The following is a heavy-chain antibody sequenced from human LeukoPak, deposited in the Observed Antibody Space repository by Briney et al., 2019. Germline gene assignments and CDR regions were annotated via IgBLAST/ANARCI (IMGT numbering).Heavy chain of an antibody. CDR3: ARGESVGD. V-gene: IGHV1-46*01. CDR2: INPASGST. D-gene: IGHD2-15*01. J-gene: IGHJ4*02. CDR1: GYTFTNYY. Sequence: ASVKVSCKASGYTFTNYYIHWVRQAPGQGLEWMGIINPASGSTTYAQKFQGRVTMTRDMSTTTVYMELSSVRSDYTAVYFCARGESVGDWGQGTLVTVSS.